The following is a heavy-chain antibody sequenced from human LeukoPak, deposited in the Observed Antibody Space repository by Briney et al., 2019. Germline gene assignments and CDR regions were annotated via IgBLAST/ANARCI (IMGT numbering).Heavy chain of an antibody. Sequence: PSETLSLTCAVYGGSLSAYQWTWIRQPPGKGPEWIGQINHFGSSNYNPSLKSRVTISVDTSKNQFSLDLNSVTAADTAVYYCARGLAPTSGYYEGGYYYFDYWGQGLLVTVSS. J-gene: IGHJ4*02. V-gene: IGHV4-34*01. CDR3: ARGLAPTSGYYEGGYYYFDY. CDR1: GGSLSAYQ. D-gene: IGHD3-22*01. CDR2: INHFGSS.